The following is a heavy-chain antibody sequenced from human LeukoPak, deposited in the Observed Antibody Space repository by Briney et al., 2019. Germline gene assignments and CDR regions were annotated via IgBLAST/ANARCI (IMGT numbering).Heavy chain of an antibody. J-gene: IGHJ6*03. Sequence: SETLSLTCTVSGGSISSYYWSWIRQPAGKGLEWIGRIYTSGSTNYNPSLKSRVTMSVDTSKNQFSLKLSSVTAADTAVYYCARTYGSGNYYYSYYYYMDVWGKGTTVAVSS. CDR2: IYTSGST. CDR3: ARTYGSGNYYYSYYYYMDV. D-gene: IGHD3-10*01. CDR1: GGSISSYY. V-gene: IGHV4-4*07.